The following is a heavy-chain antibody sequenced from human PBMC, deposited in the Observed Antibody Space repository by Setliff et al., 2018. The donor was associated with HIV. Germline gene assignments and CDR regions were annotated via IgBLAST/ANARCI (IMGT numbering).Heavy chain of an antibody. CDR3: ARGGNWTPLDY. J-gene: IGHJ4*02. CDR2: IIPIFGTT. Sequence: SVKVSCKASGGSFRSFAITWVRQAPGQRLEWMGTIIPIFGTTNSAQKFQGRVTFTADESTSTAYMDLSSLRSEDTAVYYCARGGNWTPLDYRGQGTLVTVSS. V-gene: IGHV1-69*13. D-gene: IGHD1-20*01. CDR1: GGSFRSFA.